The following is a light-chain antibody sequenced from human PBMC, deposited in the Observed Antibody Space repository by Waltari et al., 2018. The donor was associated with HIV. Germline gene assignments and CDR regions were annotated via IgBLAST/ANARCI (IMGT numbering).Light chain of an antibody. CDR2: DVT. J-gene: IGLJ3*02. CDR3: CSYAGSSIPVV. Sequence: HSALTHPASVSGSPGQSITIPCTGTRSDVGGYNFVSWYQQHPGKAPKLMIYDVTTRPSGVSNRFSGSKSGNTASLTISGLQAEDEADYYCCSYAGSSIPVVFGGGTKLTVL. V-gene: IGLV2-23*02. CDR1: RSDVGGYNF.